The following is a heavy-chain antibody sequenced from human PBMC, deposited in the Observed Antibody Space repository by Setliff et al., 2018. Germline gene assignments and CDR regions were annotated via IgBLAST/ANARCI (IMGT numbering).Heavy chain of an antibody. Sequence: ASVKVSCKASGYTFTRYGISWVRQAPGKGFEWMGWIGPYNGNTYYAQKFQGRVAITTDTSTSTAYMELKNLRSDDTAVYYCARINFYVSSGYYYAPDLWDQGTLGTVSS. V-gene: IGHV1-18*01. CDR1: GYTFTRYG. D-gene: IGHD3-22*01. J-gene: IGHJ5*02. CDR2: IGPYNGNT. CDR3: ARINFYVSSGYYYAPDL.